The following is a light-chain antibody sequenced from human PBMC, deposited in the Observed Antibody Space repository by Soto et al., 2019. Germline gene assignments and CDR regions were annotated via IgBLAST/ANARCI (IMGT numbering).Light chain of an antibody. V-gene: IGLV1-40*01. Sequence: QPVLTQPPSVSGAPGQRVTISCTGSSSNIGAGYDVHWYQQLSGIAPKLLIYRNNNRPSGVPDRFSGSKSGNSASLAITGLQAEDEADYYCQSYDSSLSGYVVFGGRTKLTVL. CDR3: QSYDSSLSGYVV. CDR2: RNN. CDR1: SSNIGAGYD. J-gene: IGLJ2*01.